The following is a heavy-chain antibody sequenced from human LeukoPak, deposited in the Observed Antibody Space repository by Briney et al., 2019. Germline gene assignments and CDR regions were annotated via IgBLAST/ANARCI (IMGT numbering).Heavy chain of an antibody. V-gene: IGHV1-46*01. Sequence: ASVKLSCEASGYSFTTYYMHWVRQAPAQGREWMGIIKPSGSSTSYAQKFQDRVSMTRDTSTSTVYMELSSLRSEDTAVYYCARDHDSDWYFDYWGQGTLVTVSS. CDR2: IKPSGSST. D-gene: IGHD6-19*01. CDR3: ARDHDSDWYFDY. CDR1: GYSFTTYY. J-gene: IGHJ4*02.